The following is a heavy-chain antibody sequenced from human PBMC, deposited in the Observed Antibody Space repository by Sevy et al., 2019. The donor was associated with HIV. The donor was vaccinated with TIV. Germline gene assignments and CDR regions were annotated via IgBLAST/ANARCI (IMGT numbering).Heavy chain of an antibody. CDR3: TRWKAAQSIFDY. CDR1: GFTFGDYC. J-gene: IGHJ4*02. CDR2: LKSDVYGGTV. D-gene: IGHD6-13*01. V-gene: IGHV3-49*04. Sequence: GGSLRLSCTASGFTFGDYCMSWVRQAPGKGLEWVAFLKSDVYGGTVDHAGSVRGRFVTSRDSSKTIAYLQMNDLKTEETGVYYCTRWKAAQSIFDYWGQGALVTVSS.